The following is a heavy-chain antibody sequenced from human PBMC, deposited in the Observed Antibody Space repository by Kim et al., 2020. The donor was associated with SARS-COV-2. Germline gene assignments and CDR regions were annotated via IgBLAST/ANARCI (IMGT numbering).Heavy chain of an antibody. CDR3: ARAGARDFGSDYYYYPLDV. D-gene: IGHD3-10*01. CDR2: IYPGDSDP. Sequence: GESLKISCVGSGYNFATYWIGWVRQMPGKGLEWMGIIYPGDSDPRYSPSFQGQFTLSADKSISTAYLQWSNLQASDSAVYYCARAGARDFGSDYYYYPLDVWGPGTTVTVSS. V-gene: IGHV5-51*01. J-gene: IGHJ6*02. CDR1: GYNFATYW.